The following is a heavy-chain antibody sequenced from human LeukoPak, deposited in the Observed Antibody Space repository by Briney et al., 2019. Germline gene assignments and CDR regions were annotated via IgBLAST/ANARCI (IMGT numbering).Heavy chain of an antibody. CDR3: AKMWDYDESSCYYGYDAFDI. J-gene: IGHJ3*02. V-gene: IGHV3-30*18. D-gene: IGHD3-22*01. Sequence: GRSLRLSCAASGFIFSSYGMQWVRQAPGKGLEWVAVLSYDGSNKYYADSGKGRFTISRDNSKNTLYLQMNSLRAEDTAVYYCAKMWDYDESSCYYGYDAFDIWGQGTMVTVSS. CDR1: GFIFSSYG. CDR2: LSYDGSNK.